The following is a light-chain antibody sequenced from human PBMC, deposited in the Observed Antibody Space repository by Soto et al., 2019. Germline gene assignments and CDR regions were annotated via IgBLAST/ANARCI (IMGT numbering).Light chain of an antibody. J-gene: IGKJ2*02. CDR1: QTISSW. Sequence: DIQMTQSPSTLSASVGDRVTITCRASQTISSWLAWYQQRPGKAPKVLIYKASNLGSGVPSRFSGSGYGTKFSLTVSSLQPDYFATYYCQQYNSFPCTFGQGTKLEI. V-gene: IGKV1-5*03. CDR3: QQYNSFPCT. CDR2: KAS.